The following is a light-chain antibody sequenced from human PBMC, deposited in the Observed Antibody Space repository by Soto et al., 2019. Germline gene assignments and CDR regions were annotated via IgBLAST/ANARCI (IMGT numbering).Light chain of an antibody. V-gene: IGKV3-11*01. CDR2: DAF. J-gene: IGKJ1*01. Sequence: DIVLTQSPATLPLYPGERATLSCRASQSVSSYLAWYQQKPGQAPRLLIYDAFKRAAGVPARFSGSGSGTDFTLTISTLEPDDFAVYYCQQRSNWPRTFGQGTKVDIK. CDR3: QQRSNWPRT. CDR1: QSVSSY.